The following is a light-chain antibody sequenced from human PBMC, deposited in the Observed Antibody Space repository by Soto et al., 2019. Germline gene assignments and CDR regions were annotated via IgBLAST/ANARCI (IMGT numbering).Light chain of an antibody. CDR3: SSYTSSSTPYV. CDR2: EVS. V-gene: IGLV2-14*01. CDR1: SSDVGGYNY. J-gene: IGLJ1*01. Sequence: ALTQPASVSWSPGQSITISCTGTSSDVGGYNYVSWYQQHPGKAPKLMIYEVSNRPSGVSNRFSGSKSGNTASRTISGLQAEDEADYYCSSYTSSSTPYVFGTGTKATVL.